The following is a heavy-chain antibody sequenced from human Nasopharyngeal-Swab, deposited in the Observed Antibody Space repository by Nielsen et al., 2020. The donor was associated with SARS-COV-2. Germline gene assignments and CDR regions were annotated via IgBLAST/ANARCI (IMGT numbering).Heavy chain of an antibody. Sequence: ASVKVSCKASGYTFTGYYMPWVRQAPGQGLEWMGRINPNSGGTNYAQKFQGRVTMTRDTSISTAYMELSRLRSDDTAVYYCAREGYSYGTDAFDIWGQGTMVTVSS. CDR3: AREGYSYGTDAFDI. D-gene: IGHD5-18*01. V-gene: IGHV1-2*06. CDR2: INPNSGGT. CDR1: GYTFTGYY. J-gene: IGHJ3*02.